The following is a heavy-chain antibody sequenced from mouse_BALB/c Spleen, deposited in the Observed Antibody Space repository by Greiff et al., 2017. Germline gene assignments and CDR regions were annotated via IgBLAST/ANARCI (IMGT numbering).Heavy chain of an antibody. D-gene: IGHD2-2*01. CDR2: ISSGGGST. Sequence: EVKLMESGGGLVKPGGSLKLSCAASGFAFSSYDMSWVRQTPEKRLEWVAYISSGGGSTYYPDTVKGRFTISRDNAKNTLYLQMSSLKSEDTAMYYCARGGYDEVLFAYWGQGTLVTVSA. CDR1: GFAFSSYD. V-gene: IGHV5-12-1*01. J-gene: IGHJ3*01. CDR3: ARGGYDEVLFAY.